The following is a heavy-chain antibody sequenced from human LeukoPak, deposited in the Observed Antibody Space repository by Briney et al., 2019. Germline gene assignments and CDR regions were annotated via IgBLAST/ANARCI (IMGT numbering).Heavy chain of an antibody. CDR3: ARGFGSSWYGGYFDY. D-gene: IGHD6-13*01. CDR1: GFTFSSHA. V-gene: IGHV3-30*04. Sequence: QPGRSLRLSGAASGFTFSSHAMHWVRQAPGKGLEWVAVISHDGSNKHYRDSVKGRFTIFRDNSKNTLYLQMNSLRVEDTAVYYCARGFGSSWYGGYFDYWGQGTLVTVSS. CDR2: ISHDGSNK. J-gene: IGHJ4*02.